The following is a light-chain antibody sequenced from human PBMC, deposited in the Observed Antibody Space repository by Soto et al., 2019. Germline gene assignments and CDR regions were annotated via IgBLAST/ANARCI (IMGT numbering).Light chain of an antibody. CDR3: QQYDLVPRT. V-gene: IGKV1-33*01. J-gene: IGKJ1*01. CDR2: DAS. Sequence: DIQMTQFPSSLSASEGDRVTITCQASQDIRKILNWYQQKPGKAPKLLIYDASNLKRGVPSRFSGSGSGTDFTFTISSLQPEDVATYYCQQYDLVPRTFVQGTKVEIK. CDR1: QDIRKI.